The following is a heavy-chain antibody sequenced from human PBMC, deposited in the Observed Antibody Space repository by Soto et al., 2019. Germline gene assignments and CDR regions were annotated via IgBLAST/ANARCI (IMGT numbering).Heavy chain of an antibody. CDR2: ISYDGSNK. CDR1: GFTFSSYA. V-gene: IGHV3-30-3*01. CDR3: ARAGYSSSWYGSAYYYGMDV. D-gene: IGHD6-13*01. J-gene: IGHJ6*02. Sequence: QVQLVESGGGVVQPGRSLRLSCAASGFTFSSYAMHWVRQAPGKGLEWVAVISYDGSNKYYADSVKGRFTISRDNSKNTLYLQMNSLRAEDTAVYYCARAGYSSSWYGSAYYYGMDVWGQGTTVTVSS.